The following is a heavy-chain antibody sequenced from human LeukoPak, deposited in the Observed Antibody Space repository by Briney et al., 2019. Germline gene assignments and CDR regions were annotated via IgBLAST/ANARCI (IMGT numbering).Heavy chain of an antibody. V-gene: IGHV3-53*01. CDR3: AILTGWFDP. Sequence: GGSLRLSCEVSGFIVSSNYMSWVRQAPGKGLEWVSVIYSGGGTYYADSVKGRFTISRDISKNTLNLQMNSLRAEDTAVYYCAILTGWFDPWGQGTLVTVSS. D-gene: IGHD1-20*01. CDR2: IYSGGGT. CDR1: GFIVSSNY. J-gene: IGHJ5*02.